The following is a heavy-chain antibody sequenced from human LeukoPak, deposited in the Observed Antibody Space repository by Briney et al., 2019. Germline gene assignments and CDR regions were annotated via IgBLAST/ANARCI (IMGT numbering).Heavy chain of an antibody. D-gene: IGHD3-10*01. J-gene: IGHJ4*02. CDR1: GFTVGSNY. CDR3: AGNNYASGTFLVY. Sequence: PGGSLRLSCAASGFTVGSNYMNWVRQAPGKGFEWVSSIYSGGSTDYADSVKGLFTISRDSSKNTVYLQMNSLRSDDTAVYYCAGNNYASGTFLVYWGQGTLVTVSS. V-gene: IGHV3-66*02. CDR2: IYSGGST.